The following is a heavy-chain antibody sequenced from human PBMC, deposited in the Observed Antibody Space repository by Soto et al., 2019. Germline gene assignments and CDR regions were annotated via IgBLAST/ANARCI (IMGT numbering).Heavy chain of an antibody. CDR2: ISHSGST. Sequence: QVQLQESGPGLVKPSGTLSLTCAVSGDSINSSHWWNWVRQPPEKGLEWIGQISHSGSTNYNPSPTIRATIAVDKSKNHFSLKLTSVTAAEPAVYYCAARHFGSRRWAGRRVDYWGQGTLVTVSS. CDR1: GDSINSSHW. D-gene: IGHD3-3*02. V-gene: IGHV4-4*02. CDR3: AARHFGSRRWAGRRVDY. J-gene: IGHJ4*02.